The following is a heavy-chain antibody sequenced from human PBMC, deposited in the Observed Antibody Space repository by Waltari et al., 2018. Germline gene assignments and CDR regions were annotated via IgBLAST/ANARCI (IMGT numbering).Heavy chain of an antibody. D-gene: IGHD1-1*01. CDR3: ARDRTHSYGNWFDP. Sequence: QVQLVQSGAEVKKPGSSVKVSCKASGGTFSSYTISWVRQAPGQGLEWMGRSIPILGIANYAQKFQCRVTITADKSTSTAYMELSSLRSEDTAVYYCARDRTHSYGNWFDPWGQGTLVTVSS. V-gene: IGHV1-69*08. CDR1: GGTFSSYT. CDR2: SIPILGIA. J-gene: IGHJ5*02.